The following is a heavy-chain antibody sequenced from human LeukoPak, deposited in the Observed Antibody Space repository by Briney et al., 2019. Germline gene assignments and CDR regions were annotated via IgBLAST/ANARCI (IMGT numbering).Heavy chain of an antibody. Sequence: GGSLRLSCAASGFTFSRYWMHWVRQAPGKGLVWVSLISSDGSTTSYADSVKGRFTISRDNAKNTLYLQMNSLRAEDTAVYYCARELSGDAFDIWGQGTMVTVSS. V-gene: IGHV3-74*01. CDR1: GFTFSRYW. J-gene: IGHJ3*02. CDR3: ARELSGDAFDI. D-gene: IGHD6-25*01. CDR2: ISSDGSTT.